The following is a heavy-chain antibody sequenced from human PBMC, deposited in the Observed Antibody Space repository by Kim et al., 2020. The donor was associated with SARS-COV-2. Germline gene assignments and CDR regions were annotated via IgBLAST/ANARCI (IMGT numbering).Heavy chain of an antibody. D-gene: IGHD1-26*01. J-gene: IGHJ4*02. Sequence: YYGYSVTGRVTISRDNSDNTLYLQLNSLRAEDTAVYDCAKGRGSTKSAFDYWGQGTLVTVSS. CDR3: AKGRGSTKSAFDY. V-gene: IGHV3-23*01.